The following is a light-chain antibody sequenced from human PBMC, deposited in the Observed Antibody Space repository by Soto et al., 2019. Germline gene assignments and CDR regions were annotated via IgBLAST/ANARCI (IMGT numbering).Light chain of an antibody. CDR1: SSDVGGYNY. V-gene: IGLV2-8*01. CDR3: SSXXXSSXV. Sequence: QSALTQPPSASGSPGQSVAISCTGTSSDVGGYNYVSWYQQHPGKAPKLMIYEVNKRPSGVPDRFSGSKSGNTASLTVSGLQAEDEADYYCSSXXXSSXVFXTGTK. CDR2: EVN. J-gene: IGLJ1*01.